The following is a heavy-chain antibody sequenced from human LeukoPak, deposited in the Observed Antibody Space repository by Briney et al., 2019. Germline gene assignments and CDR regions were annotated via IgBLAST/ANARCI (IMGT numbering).Heavy chain of an antibody. Sequence: GGSLRLSCAVSGFTFSNYGMHWVRQAPGKGLEWVALTSYDGSTKYYADSVKGRSFISKDNSRNTLYLQMNSLRVEDTAMYYCAKPSGEYFDYWGQGTLVTVSS. V-gene: IGHV3-30*18. CDR1: GFTFSNYG. CDR3: AKPSGEYFDY. CDR2: TSYDGSTK. J-gene: IGHJ4*02.